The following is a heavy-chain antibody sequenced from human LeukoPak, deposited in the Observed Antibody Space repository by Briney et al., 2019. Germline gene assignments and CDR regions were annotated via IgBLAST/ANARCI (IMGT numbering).Heavy chain of an antibody. CDR2: INHSGST. CDR1: GGSFSGYY. Sequence: SETLSLTCAVYGGSFSGYYWSWIRQPPGKGLEWIGEINHSGSTNYNPSLKSRVTISVDTSKNQFSLKLSSVTAADTAVYYCARVQVYYDILTGYYEDWFDPWGQGTLVTVSS. J-gene: IGHJ5*02. V-gene: IGHV4-34*01. CDR3: ARVQVYYDILTGYYEDWFDP. D-gene: IGHD3-9*01.